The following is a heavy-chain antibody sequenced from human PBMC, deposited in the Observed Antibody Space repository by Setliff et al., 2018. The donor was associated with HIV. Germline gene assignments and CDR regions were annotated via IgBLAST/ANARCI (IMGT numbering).Heavy chain of an antibody. CDR2: IYPSDSDT. CDR1: GYNFNNYW. CDR3: AKAGGDS. J-gene: IGHJ5*01. D-gene: IGHD3-10*01. Sequence: GESLKISCRGFGYNFNNYWIDWVRQMPGKGLEWMGTIYPSDSDTKCNPSFQGHVSLSADRSIGTTYLQWSSLRAPDTAMYYCAKAGGDSWGQGTLVTVSS. V-gene: IGHV5-51*01.